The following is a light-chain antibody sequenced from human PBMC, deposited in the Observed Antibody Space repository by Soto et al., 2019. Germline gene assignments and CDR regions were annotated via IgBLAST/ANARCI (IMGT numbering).Light chain of an antibody. Sequence: QSALTQPASVSGSPGQSITIPCTGTSSDVGGYNYVSWYQQHPGKAPKLIIYDVSNRPSGVSNRFPGSKSGNTASLTISGLQAEDEADYYCSSYTSSSTYVFGTGTKVTVL. CDR1: SSDVGGYNY. J-gene: IGLJ1*01. CDR2: DVS. CDR3: SSYTSSSTYV. V-gene: IGLV2-14*03.